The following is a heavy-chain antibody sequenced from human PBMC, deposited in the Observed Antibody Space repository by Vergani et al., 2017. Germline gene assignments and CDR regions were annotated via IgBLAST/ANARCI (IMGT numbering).Heavy chain of an antibody. V-gene: IGHV4-31*03. CDR2: LYYSGST. CDR1: GGSISSGGYY. CDR3: ASRDITIFGVVIIRGYYYYGMDV. D-gene: IGHD3-3*01. Sequence: QVQLQESGPGLVKPSQTLSLTCTVSGGSISSGGYYWSWIRQHPGKGLEWIGYLYYSGSTYYNPSLKSRVTISVDTSKNQFSLKLSSVTAADTAVYYCASRDITIFGVVIIRGYYYYGMDVWGQGTTVTVSS. J-gene: IGHJ6*02.